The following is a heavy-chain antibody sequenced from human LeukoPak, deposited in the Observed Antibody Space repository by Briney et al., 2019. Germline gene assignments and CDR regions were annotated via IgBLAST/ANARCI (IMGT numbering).Heavy chain of an antibody. CDR1: GYTFTSYG. CDR3: ARVSMVWDAFDI. CDR2: ISAYNGNT. J-gene: IGHJ3*02. D-gene: IGHD2-8*01. V-gene: IGHV1-18*01. Sequence: ASVKVSCKASGYTFTSYGISWVRQAPGQGLEWMGWISAYNGNTNYAQKLHGRVTMTTDTSTSTAYMELRSLRSDDTAVYYCARVSMVWDAFDIWGQGTMVTVSS.